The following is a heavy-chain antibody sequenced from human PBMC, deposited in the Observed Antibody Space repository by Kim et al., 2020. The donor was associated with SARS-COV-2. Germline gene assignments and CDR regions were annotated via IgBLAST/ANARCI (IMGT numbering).Heavy chain of an antibody. CDR3: ANAGGSYFGSFHH. V-gene: IGHV3-21*01. D-gene: IGHD1-26*01. J-gene: IGHJ1*01. Sequence: GGSLRLSCAASGFTFSSYSMNWVRQAPGKGLEWVSSISSSSSYIYYADSVKGRFTISRDNAKNSLYLQMNSLRAEDTAVYYCANAGGSYFGSFHHWGQGTLVTVSS. CDR1: GFTFSSYS. CDR2: ISSSSSYI.